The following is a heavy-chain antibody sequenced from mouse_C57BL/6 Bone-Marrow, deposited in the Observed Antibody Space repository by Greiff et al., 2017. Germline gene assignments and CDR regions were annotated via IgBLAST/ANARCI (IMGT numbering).Heavy chain of an antibody. J-gene: IGHJ4*01. CDR1: GFNIKDYY. V-gene: IGHV14-2*01. D-gene: IGHD2-14*01. CDR3: ARHRGVRHDYAMDD. CDR2: IDPEDGET. Sequence: EVQLQQSGAELVKPGASVKLSCTASGFNIKDYYMHWVKQRTEQGLEWIGRIDPEDGETKYAPKFQGKATITADTSSNTAYLELSSVTSEDAAVYYCARHRGVRHDYAMDDWGQGTSVTVSS.